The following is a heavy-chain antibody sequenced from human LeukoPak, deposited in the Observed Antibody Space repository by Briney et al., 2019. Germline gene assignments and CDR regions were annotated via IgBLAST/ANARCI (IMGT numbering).Heavy chain of an antibody. CDR2: IKQDGSEK. CDR1: GFTFSSYW. CDR3: ARTIFGLVSYFDI. D-gene: IGHD3/OR15-3a*01. Sequence: PGGSLRPSCAASGFTFSSYWMSWVRQAPGKRLEWVANIKQDGSEKYYVDSVKGRFTISRDNAKNSLYLQMNILRAEDTAVYYCARTIFGLVSYFDIWGQGTMVTVSS. V-gene: IGHV3-7*01. J-gene: IGHJ3*02.